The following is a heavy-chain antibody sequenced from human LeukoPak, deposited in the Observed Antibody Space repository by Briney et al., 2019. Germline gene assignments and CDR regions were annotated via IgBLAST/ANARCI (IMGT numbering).Heavy chain of an antibody. CDR2: IYSGGTT. CDR1: GFTVSSNY. V-gene: IGHV3-53*01. CDR3: AKDWDTAMVMPFDY. D-gene: IGHD5-18*01. J-gene: IGHJ4*02. Sequence: PGGSLRLSCAASGFTVSSNYINWVRQAPGKGLEWVSLIYSGGTTYYADSVKGRFTISRDNAKNSLYLQMNSLRAEDTAVYYCAKDWDTAMVMPFDYWGQGTLVTVSS.